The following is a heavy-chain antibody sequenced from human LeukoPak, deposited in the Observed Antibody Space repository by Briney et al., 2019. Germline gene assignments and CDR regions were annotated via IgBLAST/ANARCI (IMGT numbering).Heavy chain of an antibody. CDR2: INHSGST. J-gene: IGHJ4*02. Sequence: SETLSLTCAVYGGSFSGYYWSWIRQPPGKGLEWIGEINHSGSTNYNPSLKSRVTISVDTSKNQFSLKLSSVTAADTAVYYCARWLGVRGVNYFDYWGQGTLVTVSS. V-gene: IGHV4-34*01. CDR3: ARWLGVRGVNYFDY. CDR1: GGSFSGYY. D-gene: IGHD3-10*01.